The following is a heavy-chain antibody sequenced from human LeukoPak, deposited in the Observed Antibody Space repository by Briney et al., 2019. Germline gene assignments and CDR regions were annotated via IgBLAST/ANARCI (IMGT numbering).Heavy chain of an antibody. V-gene: IGHV1-2*04. CDR3: ARATGTYWWFDS. D-gene: IGHD1-26*01. CDR1: GYTFTDYY. Sequence: GASVKVSCKASGYTFTDYYIHWVRQAPGQGLEWMGWINPNSGDTNYAQTFQGWVTMTRDMSISTAYMEVSRLRSDDTAIYYCARATGTYWWFDSWGQGTLVTVSS. CDR2: INPNSGDT. J-gene: IGHJ5*01.